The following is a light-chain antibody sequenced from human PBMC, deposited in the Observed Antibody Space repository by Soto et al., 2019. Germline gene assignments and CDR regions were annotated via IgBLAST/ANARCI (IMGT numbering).Light chain of an antibody. CDR2: KAS. CDR3: QHYTEA. Sequence: DIQMTQSPSTLSASVGDRVTITCRASQSISSWLAWYQQKPGKAPKLLINKASSLESGVPSRFSGSGSGTEFTLTISSLQPDDFATYYCQHYTEAFGQGTKVELK. J-gene: IGKJ1*01. CDR1: QSISSW. V-gene: IGKV1-5*03.